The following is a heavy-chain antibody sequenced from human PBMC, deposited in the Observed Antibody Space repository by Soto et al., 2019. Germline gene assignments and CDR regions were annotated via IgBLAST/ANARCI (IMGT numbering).Heavy chain of an antibody. Sequence: PGGSLTLSCAASGFTLSPYWMHWVRQPPGRGLEWVARLSSDGFGTAYADSVKGRFLISRDTARNTLFLHMNILRHEDTAVYYCARDLGGPDYWGRGTLVTVSS. CDR3: ARDLGGPDY. D-gene: IGHD3-16*01. CDR1: GFTLSPYW. V-gene: IGHV3-74*03. CDR2: LSSDGFGT. J-gene: IGHJ4*02.